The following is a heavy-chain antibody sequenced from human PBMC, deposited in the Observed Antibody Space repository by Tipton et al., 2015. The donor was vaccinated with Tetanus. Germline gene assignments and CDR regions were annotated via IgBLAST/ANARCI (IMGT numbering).Heavy chain of an antibody. CDR2: ISRSSSTI. D-gene: IGHD2-21*02. V-gene: IGHV3-11*04. J-gene: IGHJ4*02. CDR1: GFTFSDYY. CDR3: ARGMAEASNCGGDCYSDY. Sequence: SLRLSCAASGFTFSDYYMTWIRQAPGKGLEWVSYISRSSSTIYYADSVKGRFTISRDNAKNSLYLQTISLRAEDTAVYSCARGMAEASNCGGDCYSDYWGQGTLVTVSS.